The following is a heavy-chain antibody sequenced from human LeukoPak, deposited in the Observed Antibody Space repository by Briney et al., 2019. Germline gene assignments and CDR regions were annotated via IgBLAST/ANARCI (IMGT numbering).Heavy chain of an antibody. CDR3: TAGVAVSRWYYFDY. Sequence: ASVKVSCKVSGYSLTDFSINWVRQAPGKGFEWMGGFAPEDGEGIYAQKFQGRVTMTEDTSADTAYMELSSLKSEDTAVYFCTAGVAVSRWYYFDYWGQGTVVTVSS. J-gene: IGHJ4*03. CDR1: GYSLTDFS. CDR2: FAPEDGEG. D-gene: IGHD6-13*01. V-gene: IGHV1-24*01.